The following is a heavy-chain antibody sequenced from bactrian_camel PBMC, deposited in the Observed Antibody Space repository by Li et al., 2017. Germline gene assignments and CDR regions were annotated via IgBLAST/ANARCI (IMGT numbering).Heavy chain of an antibody. D-gene: IGHD5*01. CDR3: AAEMQVDVWDCGLMTRFNH. CDR2: MSRDGTV. Sequence: HVQLVESGGGLVQPGGSLTLSCSAPGFTFDGSDVTWYRQTPGEECRFVSTMSRDGTVYNVDAVKGRFTVSRDNHKSEVYLQMNNLKPEDTAMYFCAAEMQVDVWDCGLMTRFNHWGQGTQVTVS. CDR1: GFTFDGSD. J-gene: IGHJ4*01. V-gene: IGHV3S56*01.